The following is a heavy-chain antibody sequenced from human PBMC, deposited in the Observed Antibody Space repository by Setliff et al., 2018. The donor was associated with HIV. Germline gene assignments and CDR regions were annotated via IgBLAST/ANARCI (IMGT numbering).Heavy chain of an antibody. Sequence: GGSLRLSCTTSGFTFGDYAMNWVRQAPGKGLEWVGFIRSKAYGGTTEYAASVKGRFTISRDDSKSIAYLQMNSLKTEDTAVYYCATVWTAGSLFYWGQGTLVTVSS. V-gene: IGHV3-49*04. CDR3: ATVWTAGSLFY. J-gene: IGHJ4*02. CDR2: IRSKAYGGTT. D-gene: IGHD6-13*01. CDR1: GFTFGDYA.